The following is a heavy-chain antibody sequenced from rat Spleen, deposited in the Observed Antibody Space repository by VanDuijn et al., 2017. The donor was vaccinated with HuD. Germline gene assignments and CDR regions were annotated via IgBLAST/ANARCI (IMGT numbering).Heavy chain of an antibody. CDR3: ASGIPRWFAY. D-gene: IGHD2-1*01. CDR1: GFTFSDYG. CDR2: ISSHSGTI. Sequence: EVQLVESGGGLVQPGRSLKLSCVVSGFTFSDYGMNWIRQAPGKGLEWIAYISSHSGTIYYADTVKGRFTISRDNAKNTLYLQLSSLRSEDTALYYCASGIPRWFAYWGQGTLVTVSS. V-gene: IGHV5-34*01. J-gene: IGHJ3*01.